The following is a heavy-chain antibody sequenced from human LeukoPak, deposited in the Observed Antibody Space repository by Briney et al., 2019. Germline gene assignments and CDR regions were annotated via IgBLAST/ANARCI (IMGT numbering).Heavy chain of an antibody. D-gene: IGHD5-24*01. Sequence: GGSLRISCEASTFGNYWIHWVRQVPGNGLVRLSRVSPDGTTTTHADSVKGRFTISRDNAKSTLYLQMNSLSAEDTAVYYCARECDPTMCAGSSPDHWGQGILVTVSS. CDR1: TFGNYW. CDR2: VSPDGTTT. CDR3: ARECDPTMCAGSSPDH. J-gene: IGHJ4*02. V-gene: IGHV3-74*01.